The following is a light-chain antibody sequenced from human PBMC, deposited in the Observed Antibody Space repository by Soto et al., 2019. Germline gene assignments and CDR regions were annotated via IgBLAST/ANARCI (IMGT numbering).Light chain of an antibody. Sequence: QSVLTQPASVSGSPGQSITISCTGTSSDIGHYDYVSWYQQHPGKAPKLMIYHVTYRPSGVSNRYSGSKSGNSASLTISGPQADEEADYYCCSLTTSDTYVFGSGTKVIVL. CDR1: SSDIGHYDY. J-gene: IGLJ1*01. CDR2: HVT. CDR3: CSLTTSDTYV. V-gene: IGLV2-14*03.